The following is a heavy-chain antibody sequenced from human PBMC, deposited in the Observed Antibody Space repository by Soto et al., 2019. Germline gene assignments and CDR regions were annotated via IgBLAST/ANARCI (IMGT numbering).Heavy chain of an antibody. D-gene: IGHD3-9*01. V-gene: IGHV3-48*01. CDR2: TSGDSGTI. J-gene: IGHJ6*03. CDR1: GFTFSNYP. Sequence: PGGSLRLSCAASGFTFSNYPMNWVRQAPGKGLEWISYTSGDSGTIYYADSVKGRFSISRDSAKNSLYLQMNSLRVEDTAVYYCASDWFYMDVWGKGTSVTVSS. CDR3: ASDWFYMDV.